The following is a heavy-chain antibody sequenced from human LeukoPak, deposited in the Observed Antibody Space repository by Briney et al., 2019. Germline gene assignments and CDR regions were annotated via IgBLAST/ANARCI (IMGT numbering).Heavy chain of an antibody. V-gene: IGHV4-59*02. CDR3: AMSNTVRRPFFDP. D-gene: IGHD4-11*01. CDR2: IYTRGST. CDR1: DDSVTTYY. Sequence: SESLSLTCIGSDDSVTTYYFSWIRQAPGKGLEWIGFIYTRGSTTYNPPLKHRATISVDTSKNQVSLKLTSVTAADTAVYYCAMSNTVRRPFFDPWGQGTLVTVPS. J-gene: IGHJ5*02.